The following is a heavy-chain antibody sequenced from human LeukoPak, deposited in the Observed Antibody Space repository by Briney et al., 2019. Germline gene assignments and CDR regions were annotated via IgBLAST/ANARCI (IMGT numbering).Heavy chain of an antibody. Sequence: GGSLRLSCAASGFTFSNYMMHWVRQAPGKGLVWVSRIKSDGITITYADSVKGRFTISRDNAKNTLYLQMNSLRAEDAAVYYCLRDLNWSLDQWGQGTLVTVSS. V-gene: IGHV3-74*01. CDR3: LRDLNWSLDQ. D-gene: IGHD1-20*01. J-gene: IGHJ4*02. CDR1: GFTFSNYM. CDR2: IKSDGITI.